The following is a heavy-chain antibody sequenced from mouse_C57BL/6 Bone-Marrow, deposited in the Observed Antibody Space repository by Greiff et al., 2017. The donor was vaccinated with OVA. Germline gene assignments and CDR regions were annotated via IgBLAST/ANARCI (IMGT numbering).Heavy chain of an antibody. V-gene: IGHV1-26*01. CDR1: GYTFTDYY. CDR3: ARIDYGSSYEGGYYFDY. Sequence: EVQLQQSGPELVKPGASVKISCKASGYTFTDYYMNWVKQSHGKSLEWIGDINPNNGGTSYNQKFKGKATLTVDKSSSTAYMELRSLTSEDSAVYYCARIDYGSSYEGGYYFDYWGQGTTLTVSS. J-gene: IGHJ2*01. CDR2: INPNNGGT. D-gene: IGHD1-1*01.